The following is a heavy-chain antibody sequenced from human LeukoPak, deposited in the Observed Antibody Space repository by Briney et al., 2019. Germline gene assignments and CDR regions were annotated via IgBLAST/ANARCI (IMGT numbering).Heavy chain of an antibody. CDR2: ISGSGDTT. J-gene: IGHJ4*02. V-gene: IGHV3-23*01. D-gene: IGHD6-19*01. Sequence: GGSLRLSCAASGFTFSNYAMSWVRQAPGKGLEWVSGISGSGDTTYYADSVKGRFTISRDNSKNTLYLQMNSLRADDTAVYYCAKLIAVAGTDDYWGQGTLVTVSS. CDR3: AKLIAVAGTDDY. CDR1: GFTFSNYA.